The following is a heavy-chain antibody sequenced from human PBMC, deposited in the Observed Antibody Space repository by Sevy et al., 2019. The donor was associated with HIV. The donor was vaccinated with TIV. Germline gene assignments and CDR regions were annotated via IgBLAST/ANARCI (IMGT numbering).Heavy chain of an antibody. CDR1: GYNFNIYG. J-gene: IGHJ5*02. CDR3: AKASGPTMVRGVTVWFDP. D-gene: IGHD3-10*01. CDR2: ISPYNGLT. V-gene: IGHV1-18*01. Sequence: ASVKVSCKASGYNFNIYGITWVRQAPGQGLDWMGWISPYNGLTNYAPKFQDRITMTADTSTSTAYMELRSLRSDDTAVYFCAKASGPTMVRGVTVWFDPWGQGTLVTVSS.